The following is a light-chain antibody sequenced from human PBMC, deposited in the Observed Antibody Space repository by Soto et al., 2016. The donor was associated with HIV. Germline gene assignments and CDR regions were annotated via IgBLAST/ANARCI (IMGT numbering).Light chain of an antibody. Sequence: DIQMTQFPSTLSASIGDRVTITCRASQSVSVWLAWYQQKPGKAPNLLIFKTSTLEIGVPSRFSGSGSGTDFTLTLSSVQPDDVGTYYCQQYNTFPWTFGQGTKLEMK. CDR3: QQYNTFPWT. CDR1: QSVSVW. J-gene: IGKJ1*01. V-gene: IGKV1-5*03. CDR2: KTS.